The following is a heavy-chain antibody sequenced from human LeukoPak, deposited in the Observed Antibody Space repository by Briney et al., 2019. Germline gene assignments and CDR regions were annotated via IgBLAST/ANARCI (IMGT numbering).Heavy chain of an antibody. CDR2: VHLDGRT. CDR1: GGSVINTNW. Sequence: SETLSLTCGVSGGSVINTNWWPWVRQPPGKGLEWIGEVHLDGRTNYNPSLESRLTMSVDVSENQVSLKLTSVTAADTAVYYCAREGGFYRPLDYSGQGTLVTVSS. J-gene: IGHJ4*02. V-gene: IGHV4-4*02. D-gene: IGHD3-3*01. CDR3: AREGGFYRPLDY.